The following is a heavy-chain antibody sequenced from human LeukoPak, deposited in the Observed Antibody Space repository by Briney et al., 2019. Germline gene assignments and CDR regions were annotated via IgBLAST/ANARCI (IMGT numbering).Heavy chain of an antibody. CDR3: AKDIFPSLVGAFDY. CDR2: ISGSGGST. D-gene: IGHD1-26*01. CDR1: GFTFSSYA. Sequence: GGSLRLSCAASGFTFSSYAMGWVRQAPGKGLEWVSAISGSGGSTYYADSVKGRFTISRDNSKNTLYLQMNSLGAEDTAVYYCAKDIFPSLVGAFDYWGQGTLVTVSS. V-gene: IGHV3-23*01. J-gene: IGHJ4*02.